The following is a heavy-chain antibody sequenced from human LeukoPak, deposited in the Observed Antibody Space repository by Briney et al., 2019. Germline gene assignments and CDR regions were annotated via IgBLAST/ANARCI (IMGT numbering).Heavy chain of an antibody. V-gene: IGHV4-59*08. CDR2: IYYSGST. CDR1: GGSISSYY. J-gene: IGHJ4*02. CDR3: ARSGYSSGWYLYYFDY. Sequence: SETLSLTCTVSGGSISSYYRSWIRQPPGKGLEWIGYIYYSGSTNYNPSLKSRVTISVDTSKNQFSLKLSSVTAADTAVYYCARSGYSSGWYLYYFDYWGQGTLVTVSS. D-gene: IGHD6-19*01.